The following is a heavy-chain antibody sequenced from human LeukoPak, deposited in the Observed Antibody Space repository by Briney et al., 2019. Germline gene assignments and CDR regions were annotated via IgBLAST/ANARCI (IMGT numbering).Heavy chain of an antibody. D-gene: IGHD2-21*01. CDR2: ISNSGSTI. Sequence: GGSLRLSCAASGFTFSDYYMSWIRQAPGRGLEWLSYISNSGSTIYYADSVKGRFTISRDNSKNTLYLQMNSLRAEDTAVYYCAKDLFDGPPEDLDYWGQGTLVTVSS. J-gene: IGHJ4*02. V-gene: IGHV3-11*04. CDR3: AKDLFDGPPEDLDY. CDR1: GFTFSDYY.